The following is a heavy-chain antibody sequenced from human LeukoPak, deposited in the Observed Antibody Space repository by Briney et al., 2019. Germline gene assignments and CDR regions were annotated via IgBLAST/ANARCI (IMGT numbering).Heavy chain of an antibody. CDR1: GFTFSSYW. V-gene: IGHV3-74*01. J-gene: IGHJ6*02. CDR2: INSDGSST. Sequence: PGGSLRLSCAASGFTFSSYWMHWVRQAPGKGLVWVSRINSDGSSTSYADSVKGRFTISRDNAKNTLYLQMNSLRAEDTAVYYCARDFWRYYYYYGMDVWGQGTTVTVSS. CDR3: ARDFWRYYYYYGMDV. D-gene: IGHD3-3*01.